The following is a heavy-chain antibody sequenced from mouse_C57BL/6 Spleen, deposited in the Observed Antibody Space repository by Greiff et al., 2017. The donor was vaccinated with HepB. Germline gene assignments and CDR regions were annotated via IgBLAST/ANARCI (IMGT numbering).Heavy chain of an antibody. Sequence: EVMLVESGGGLVQPKGSLKLSCAASGFSFNTYAMNWVRQAPGKGLEWVARIRSKSNNYATYYADSVKDRFTISRDDSESMLYLQMNNLKTEDTAMYYCVRQEDSNLFAYWGQGTLVTVSA. V-gene: IGHV10-1*01. CDR2: IRSKSNNYAT. CDR1: GFSFNTYA. J-gene: IGHJ3*01. D-gene: IGHD2-5*01. CDR3: VRQEDSNLFAY.